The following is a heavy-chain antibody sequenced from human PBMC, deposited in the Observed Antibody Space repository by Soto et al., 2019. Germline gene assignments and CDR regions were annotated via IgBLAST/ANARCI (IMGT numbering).Heavy chain of an antibody. Sequence: EVQLVESGGGLVQPGGSLRLSCAASGFTFSSFWMNWVRQAPGKGLEWVANIKQDGSEQYYVDSVKGRFTITRDNAKNSVYLQINSLRDEDTGVYYCAGGGGWLSDRWGQGTLVTVSS. CDR1: GFTFSSFW. V-gene: IGHV3-7*04. D-gene: IGHD6-19*01. CDR2: IKQDGSEQ. CDR3: AGGGGWLSDR. J-gene: IGHJ5*02.